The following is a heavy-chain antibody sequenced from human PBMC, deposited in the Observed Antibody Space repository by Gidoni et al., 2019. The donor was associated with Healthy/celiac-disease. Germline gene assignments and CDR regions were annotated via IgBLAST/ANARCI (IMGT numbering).Heavy chain of an antibody. Sequence: EVQLVESGGGLVQPGGSLRLSCAASGSTFSSYWMHWVRQAPGKGLVWVSRINSDGSSTSYADSVKGRFTISRDNAKNTLYLQMNSLRAEDTAVYYCARGEVTYDAFDIWGQGTMVTVSS. J-gene: IGHJ3*02. D-gene: IGHD2-21*02. V-gene: IGHV3-74*01. CDR2: INSDGSST. CDR3: ARGEVTYDAFDI. CDR1: GSTFSSYW.